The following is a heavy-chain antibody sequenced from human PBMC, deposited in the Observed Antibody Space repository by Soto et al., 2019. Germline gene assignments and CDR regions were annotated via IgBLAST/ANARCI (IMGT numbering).Heavy chain of an antibody. V-gene: IGHV3-23*01. Sequence: GGSLRLSCAASGFTFSSYAMSWVRQAPGKGLEWVSAISGSGGSTYYADSVKGRFTISRDNSKNTLYLQMNSLRAEDTAVYYCAKDKVREHWLALFAYWGQGTLVTVSS. CDR2: ISGSGGST. D-gene: IGHD6-19*01. J-gene: IGHJ4*02. CDR3: AKDKVREHWLALFAY. CDR1: GFTFSSYA.